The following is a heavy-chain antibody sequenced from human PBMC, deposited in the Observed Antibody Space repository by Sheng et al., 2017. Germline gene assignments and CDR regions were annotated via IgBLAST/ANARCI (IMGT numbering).Heavy chain of an antibody. CDR1: GFTFSSYA. CDR2: ISYDGSNK. Sequence: QVQLVESGGGVVQPGRSLRLSCAASGFTFSSYAMHWVRQAPGKGLEWVAVISYDGSNKYYADSVKGRFTISRDNSKNTLYLQMNSLRAEDTAVYYCARARRDFWSGLDYWGQGTLVTVSS. J-gene: IGHJ4*02. CDR3: ARARRDFWSGLDY. D-gene: IGHD3-3*01. V-gene: IGHV3-30-3*01.